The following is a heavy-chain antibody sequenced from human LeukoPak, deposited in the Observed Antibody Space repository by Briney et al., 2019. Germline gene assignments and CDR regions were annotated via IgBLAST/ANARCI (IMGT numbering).Heavy chain of an antibody. J-gene: IGHJ4*02. V-gene: IGHV4-59*01. CDR3: ASEEALGSGSFDY. CDR2: IYYSGST. CDR1: GGSISTYY. Sequence: SETLSLTCTVSGGSISTYYWSWIRQPPGKGLEWIGYIYYSGSTNYNPSLKSRVTISVDTSKNQFSLKLGSVTAADTAVYYCASEEALGSGSFDYWGQGTLVTVSS. D-gene: IGHD1-26*01.